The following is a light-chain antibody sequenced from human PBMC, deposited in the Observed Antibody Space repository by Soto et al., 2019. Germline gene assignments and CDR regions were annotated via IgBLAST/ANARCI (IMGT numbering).Light chain of an antibody. CDR3: AGWDDSLNGPV. J-gene: IGLJ2*01. V-gene: IGLV1-44*01. CDR2: SNN. Sequence: QSALTQPPSASGTPGQRVTISCSGSSSNIGSNTVHWYQQFPGTAPKLLIYSNNQRPSGVPDRFSGSKSGTSASLAISGLQSEDEADYYCAGWDDSLNGPVFGGGTKLTVL. CDR1: SSNIGSNT.